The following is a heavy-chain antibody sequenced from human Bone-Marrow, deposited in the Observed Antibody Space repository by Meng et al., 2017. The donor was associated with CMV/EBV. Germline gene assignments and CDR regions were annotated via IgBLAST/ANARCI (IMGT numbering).Heavy chain of an antibody. J-gene: IGHJ6*02. CDR3: ARERWELPFYYYGKDV. Sequence: SVSSGSYYWSWIRQSPGKGLEWIGYISHTGYTNYNPSLRGRVTISIDTSKNQLSLRLNSVIAADSAVYFCARERWELPFYYYGKDVWGQGTTVTVSS. V-gene: IGHV4-61*01. CDR2: ISHTGYT. D-gene: IGHD1-26*01. CDR1: SVSSGSYY.